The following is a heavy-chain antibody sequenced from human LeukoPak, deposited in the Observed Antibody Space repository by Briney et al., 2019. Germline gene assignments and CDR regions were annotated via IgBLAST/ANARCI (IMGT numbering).Heavy chain of an antibody. CDR3: ARSVPYYYGSGPNWFDP. CDR2: ISAYNGNT. Sequence: ASVKVSCKASGYTFTSYGISWVRQAPGQGLEWMGWISAYNGNTNYAQKLQGRVTMTTDTSTSTAYMELRSLRSDDTAVYYCARSVPYYYGSGPNWFDPWGQGTLVTVSS. CDR1: GYTFTSYG. V-gene: IGHV1-18*01. J-gene: IGHJ5*02. D-gene: IGHD3-10*01.